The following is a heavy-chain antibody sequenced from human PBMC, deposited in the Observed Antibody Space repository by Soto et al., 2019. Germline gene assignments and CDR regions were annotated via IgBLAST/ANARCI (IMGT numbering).Heavy chain of an antibody. CDR1: GYTFTSYD. D-gene: IGHD6-6*01. V-gene: IGHV1-8*01. J-gene: IGHJ5*02. Sequence: ASVKVSCKASGYTFTSYDINWVRQATGQGLEWMGWMSPNSANTGYAQKFQGRVTMTRNTSISTAYMELSSLRSEDTAVYYCAREGYSSSSGSRGNWFEPWGQGTMVTVSS. CDR2: MSPNSANT. CDR3: AREGYSSSSGSRGNWFEP.